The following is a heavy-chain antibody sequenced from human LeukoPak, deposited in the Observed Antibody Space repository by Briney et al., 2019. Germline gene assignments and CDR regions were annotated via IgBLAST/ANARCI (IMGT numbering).Heavy chain of an antibody. CDR2: ISSSSDYI. J-gene: IGHJ6*02. V-gene: IGHV3-21*01. CDR3: ARSRSVSNYKGMDV. Sequence: GGSLRLSCPASGFTFSDYSMSWVRQAPGKGLEWVSSISSSSDYIYYADSVKGRFTISRDNARNSLYLQMNSLRAEDTAVYYCARSRSVSNYKGMDVWGQGTTVAVSS. D-gene: IGHD5/OR15-5a*01. CDR1: GFTFSDYS.